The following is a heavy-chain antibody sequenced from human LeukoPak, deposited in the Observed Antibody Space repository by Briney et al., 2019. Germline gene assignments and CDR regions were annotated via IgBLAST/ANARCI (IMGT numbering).Heavy chain of an antibody. CDR3: ARVRYSSSWHLDY. CDR2: INPYNDIT. J-gene: IGHJ4*02. CDR1: GYTFTASG. D-gene: IGHD6-13*01. Sequence: ASVKVSCKASGYTFTASGLCWVRQAPGQGLEWMGWINPYNDITDYAQTFKGRVTMTTDTSTSTAYMELGSLRSDDTAVYYCARVRYSSSWHLDYWGQGTLVTVSS. V-gene: IGHV1-18*01.